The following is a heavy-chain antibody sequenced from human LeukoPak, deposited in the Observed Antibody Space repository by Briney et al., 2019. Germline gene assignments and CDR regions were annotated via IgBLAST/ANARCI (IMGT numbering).Heavy chain of an antibody. D-gene: IGHD2-2*01. J-gene: IGHJ4*02. V-gene: IGHV3-9*01. Sequence: GRSLRLSCAASGFTFDDYAMHWVRQAPGKGLEWVSSISWNSGSIGYVDSVKGRFTISRDNAKNSPYLQMNSLRAEDTAFYYCAKAGCSSTTCYANCWGQGTLVTVSS. CDR1: GFTFDDYA. CDR3: AKAGCSSTTCYANC. CDR2: ISWNSGSI.